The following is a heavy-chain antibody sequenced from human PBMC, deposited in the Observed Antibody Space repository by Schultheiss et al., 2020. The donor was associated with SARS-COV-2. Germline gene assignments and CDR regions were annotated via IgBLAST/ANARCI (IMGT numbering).Heavy chain of an antibody. D-gene: IGHD3-9*01. Sequence: GGSLRLSCAAAGFTFSSYAMHWVRQAPGKGLEWVSSISASSAYIYYPDSVKGRFTISRDNAKNSLYLQMNSLRVEDTAVYYCARGHETEYDILTGVYDFWGQGTLVTVSS. V-gene: IGHV3-21*01. CDR3: ARGHETEYDILTGVYDF. CDR2: ISASSAYI. CDR1: GFTFSSYA. J-gene: IGHJ4*02.